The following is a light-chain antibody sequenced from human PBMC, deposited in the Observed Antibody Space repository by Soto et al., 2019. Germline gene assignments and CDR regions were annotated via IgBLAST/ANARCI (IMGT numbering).Light chain of an antibody. CDR3: AAWDGSLNVVL. CDR2: SSN. J-gene: IGLJ3*02. CDR1: SSNIGTNT. V-gene: IGLV1-44*01. Sequence: QSVLTQPPSASGTPGQRVTISCSGSSSNIGTNTVNWYQQFPRSAPKLLMYSSNQRPSGVPDRFSGSKSGTSASLAISGLQSEDEDDYYCAAWDGSLNVVLFGGGTQLTVL.